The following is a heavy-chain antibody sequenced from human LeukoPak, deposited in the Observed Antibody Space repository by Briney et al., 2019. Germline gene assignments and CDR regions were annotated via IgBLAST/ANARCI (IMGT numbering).Heavy chain of an antibody. V-gene: IGHV3-33*01. CDR1: GFTFSSYG. CDR2: TWHDGNNK. D-gene: IGHD3-10*01. Sequence: GGSRRLSCAASGFTFSSYGMHWVRQAPGKGLEWVALTWHDGNNKYYADSVKGRVTISRENSHNTLYLQMNSLRIEDTAVYYCVRGLRGVDSWGQGTLVTVSS. J-gene: IGHJ5*01. CDR3: VRGLRGVDS.